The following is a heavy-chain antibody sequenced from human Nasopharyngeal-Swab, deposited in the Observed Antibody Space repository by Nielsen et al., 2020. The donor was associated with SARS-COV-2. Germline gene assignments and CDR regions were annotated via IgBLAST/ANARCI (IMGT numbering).Heavy chain of an antibody. D-gene: IGHD4-23*01. Sequence: GASLQISCAASGFTFSSYSMNWVRQAPGKGLEWVSSISSSSSYIYYADSVKGRFTISRDNAKNSLYLQMNSLRAEDTAVYYCARDFSTVAGSFDYWGQGTLVTVSS. CDR1: GFTFSSYS. V-gene: IGHV3-21*01. CDR2: ISSSSSYI. J-gene: IGHJ4*02. CDR3: ARDFSTVAGSFDY.